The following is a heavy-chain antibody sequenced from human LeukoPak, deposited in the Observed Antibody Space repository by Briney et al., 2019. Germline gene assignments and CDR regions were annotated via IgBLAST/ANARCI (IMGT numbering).Heavy chain of an antibody. CDR2: INPSGDIT. Sequence: ASVKVSCKASANTFTNYHIHWVRQAPGQGLEWIGIINPSGDITNYAQKFQGRITMTRDTSTSTAYMELSSLRSEDTAVYYCAREDCTSPTCFVDYWGQGTLVTVSS. V-gene: IGHV1-46*01. D-gene: IGHD2-2*01. CDR3: AREDCTSPTCFVDY. J-gene: IGHJ4*02. CDR1: ANTFTNYH.